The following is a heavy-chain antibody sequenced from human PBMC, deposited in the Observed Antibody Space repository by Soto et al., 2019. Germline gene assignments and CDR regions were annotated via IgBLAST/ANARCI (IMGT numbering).Heavy chain of an antibody. D-gene: IGHD3-10*01. CDR3: ARGPVVLWFEAYYYYGMDV. V-gene: IGHV1-8*01. Sequence: ASVKVSCKASGYTFTSYDINWVRQATGQGLEWMGWMNPNSGNTGYAQKFQGRVTMTRNTSISTAYMELSSLRSEDTAVYYCARGPVVLWFEAYYYYGMDVWGQGTTVTVSS. CDR2: MNPNSGNT. J-gene: IGHJ6*02. CDR1: GYTFTSYD.